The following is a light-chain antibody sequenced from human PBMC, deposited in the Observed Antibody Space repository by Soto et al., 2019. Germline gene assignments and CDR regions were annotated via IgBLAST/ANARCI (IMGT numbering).Light chain of an antibody. V-gene: IGLV1-40*01. CDR1: SSNIGAGYD. Sequence: QSVLTQPPSVSGAPGQRVTISCTGSSSNIGAGYDVHWYQQLPGTAPKLLSYGNSTRPSGVPDRFSGSKSGTSASLAITGLQAEDEAAYYCQSYDSGLSGYVFGSGTKVTVL. CDR2: GNS. CDR3: QSYDSGLSGYV. J-gene: IGLJ1*01.